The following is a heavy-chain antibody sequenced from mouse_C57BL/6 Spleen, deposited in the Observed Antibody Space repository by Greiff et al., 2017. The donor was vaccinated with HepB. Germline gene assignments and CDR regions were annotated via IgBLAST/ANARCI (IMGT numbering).Heavy chain of an antibody. CDR2: IYPRSGNT. CDR1: GYTFTSYG. V-gene: IGHV1-81*01. D-gene: IGHD2-3*01. J-gene: IGHJ3*01. CDR3: ARRGDGYLAY. Sequence: VQLQQSGAELARPVASVKLSCKASGYTFTSYGISWVKQRTGQGLEWIGEIYPRSGNTYYNEKFKGKATLTADKSSSTAYMELRSLTSEDSAVYFCARRGDGYLAYWGQGTLVTVSA.